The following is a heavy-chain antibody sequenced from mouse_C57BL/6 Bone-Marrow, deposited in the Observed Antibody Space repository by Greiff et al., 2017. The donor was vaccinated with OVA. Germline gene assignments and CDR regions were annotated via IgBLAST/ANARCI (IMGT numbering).Heavy chain of an antibody. D-gene: IGHD1-1*01. CDR3: AKNTTVPAYAMDY. Sequence: QVQLKESGPGLVQPSQSLSITCTVSGFSLTSYGVHWVRQSPGKGLEWLGVIWRGGSTDYNAAFMSRLSITKDNSKSQVFFKMNRLQTDDTAIYYGAKNTTVPAYAMDYWGQGTSVTVSS. CDR2: IWRGGST. J-gene: IGHJ4*01. CDR1: GFSLTSYG. V-gene: IGHV2-5*01.